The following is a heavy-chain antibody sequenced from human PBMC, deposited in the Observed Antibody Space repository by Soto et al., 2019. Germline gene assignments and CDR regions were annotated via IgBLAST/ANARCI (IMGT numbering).Heavy chain of an antibody. CDR2: IYSGGYT. CDR1: GFTVSNNY. D-gene: IGHD2-2*01. J-gene: IGHJ4*02. Sequence: EVQLVESGGGLIQPGGSLRLSCAVSGFTVSNNYMSWVRQAPGKGLEGVSVIYSGGYTAYGDSVKGRFTISRDNSKNTIYFQIKSRGAHHPAVYYWATQPGGGGYWGQGTLVTVSS. CDR3: ATQPGGGGY. V-gene: IGHV3-53*01.